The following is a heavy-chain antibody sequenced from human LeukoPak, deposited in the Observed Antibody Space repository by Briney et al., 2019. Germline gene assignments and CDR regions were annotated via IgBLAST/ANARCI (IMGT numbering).Heavy chain of an antibody. CDR2: IIPIFGTA. D-gene: IGHD4-17*01. J-gene: IGHJ4*02. CDR1: GGTFSSYA. V-gene: IGHV1-69*06. CDR3: ARGGTVLRPNSPYDY. Sequence: ASVKVSCKASGGTFSSYAISWVRQAPGQGLEWMGGIIPIFGTANYAQKFQGRVTITADKSTSTAYMELSSLRSEDTAVYYCARGGTVLRPNSPYDYWGQGTLVTVSS.